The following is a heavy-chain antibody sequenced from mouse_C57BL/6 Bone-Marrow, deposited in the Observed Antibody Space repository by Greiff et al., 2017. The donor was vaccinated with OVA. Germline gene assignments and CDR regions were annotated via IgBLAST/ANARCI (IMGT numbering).Heavy chain of an antibody. J-gene: IGHJ4*01. CDR3: ARLGHYDYDEAMDY. CDR2: INPNYGTT. D-gene: IGHD2-4*01. V-gene: IGHV1-39*01. Sequence: EVQLQQSGPELVKPGASVKISCKASGYSFTDYNMNWVKQSNGKSLEWIRVINPNYGTTSYNQKFKGKATLTVDQSSSTAYMQLNSLTSEDSAVYYCARLGHYDYDEAMDYWGQGTSVTVSS. CDR1: GYSFTDYN.